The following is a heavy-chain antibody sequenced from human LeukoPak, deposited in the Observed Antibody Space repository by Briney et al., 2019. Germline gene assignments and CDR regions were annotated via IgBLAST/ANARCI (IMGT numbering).Heavy chain of an antibody. CDR3: ARDGIVVVPAAIFDY. J-gene: IGHJ4*02. Sequence: GGSLRLSCAASGFTFSSYAMHWVRQAPGKGLEWVAVISYDGSNKYYADSVKGRFTISRDNSKNTLYLQMNSPRAEDTAVYYCARDGIVVVPAAIFDYWGQGTLVTVSS. V-gene: IGHV3-30-3*01. CDR1: GFTFSSYA. CDR2: ISYDGSNK. D-gene: IGHD2-2*01.